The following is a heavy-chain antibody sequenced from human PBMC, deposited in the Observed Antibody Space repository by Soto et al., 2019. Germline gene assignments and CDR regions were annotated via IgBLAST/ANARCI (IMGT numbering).Heavy chain of an antibody. D-gene: IGHD3-10*01. CDR2: IYYSGST. CDR1: GGSISSGDYY. V-gene: IGHV4-30-4*01. J-gene: IGHJ4*02. CDR3: ARVGGFGATTIDY. Sequence: QVQLQESGPGLVKPSQTLSLTCTVSGGSISSGDYYWSWIRQPPGKGLEWIGYIYYSGSTYYNPSLKGRVTLSVDTSKNQFSLKLSSVTAADTAVYYCARVGGFGATTIDYWGQGTLVTVSS.